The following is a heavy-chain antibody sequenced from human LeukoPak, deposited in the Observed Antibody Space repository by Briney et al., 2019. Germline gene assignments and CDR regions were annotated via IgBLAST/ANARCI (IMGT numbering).Heavy chain of an antibody. Sequence: GGSLRLSCAASGFTFSSYGMHWVRQAPGKGLEWVAVISYDGSNKYYADSVKGRFTISRDNSKNTLYLQMNSLRAEDTAVYYCAKDASSSWYNWFDPWGQGTLVTVPS. CDR2: ISYDGSNK. CDR1: GFTFSSYG. J-gene: IGHJ5*02. V-gene: IGHV3-30*18. CDR3: AKDASSSWYNWFDP. D-gene: IGHD6-13*01.